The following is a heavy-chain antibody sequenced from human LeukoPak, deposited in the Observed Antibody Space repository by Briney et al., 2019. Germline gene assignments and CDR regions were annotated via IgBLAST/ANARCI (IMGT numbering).Heavy chain of an antibody. Sequence: SETLSLTCAVSGGSISSGGYSWSWIRQPPGKGLEWIGYIYHSGSTYYTPSLKSRVTISVDRSKNQFSLKLSSVTAADTAVYYCARANGDYPIRGPYYFDYWGQGTLVTVSS. CDR2: IYHSGST. D-gene: IGHD4-17*01. CDR1: GGSISSGGYS. CDR3: ARANGDYPIRGPYYFDY. J-gene: IGHJ4*02. V-gene: IGHV4-30-2*01.